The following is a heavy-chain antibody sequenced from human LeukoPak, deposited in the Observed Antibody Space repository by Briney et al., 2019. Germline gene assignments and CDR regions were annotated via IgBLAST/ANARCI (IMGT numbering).Heavy chain of an antibody. V-gene: IGHV1-2*02. CDR2: INPNSGGT. CDR3: ARVITGQRLLFDY. J-gene: IGHJ4*02. CDR1: GYTFTGYY. D-gene: IGHD6-25*01. Sequence: ASVKVSCKASGYTFTGYYMHWVRQAPGQGLEWMGWINPNSGGTNYAQKFQGRVTMTRDTSISTAYMELSRLRSDDTAVYYCARVITGQRLLFDYWGQGTLVTVSS.